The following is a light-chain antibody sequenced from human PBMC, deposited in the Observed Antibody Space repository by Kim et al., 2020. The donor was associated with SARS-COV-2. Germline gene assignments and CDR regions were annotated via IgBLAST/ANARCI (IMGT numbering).Light chain of an antibody. CDR3: LLYSGGALV. CDR1: PGRSPAGNC. V-gene: IGLV7-43*01. J-gene: IGLJ3*02. CDR2: STT. Sequence: PGGTFTLTGASTPGRSPAGNCPGWFQQNPGQAPRALIYSTTTKHAWTPARFSGSFLGDKAALTLSGVQPEDEADYYCLLYSGGALVFGGGTQLTVL.